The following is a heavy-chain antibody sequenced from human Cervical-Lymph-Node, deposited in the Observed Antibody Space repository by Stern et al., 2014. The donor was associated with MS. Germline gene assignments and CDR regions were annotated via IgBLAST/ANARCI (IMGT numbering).Heavy chain of an antibody. CDR3: ARYVIMIRAGGYYFDY. CDR1: GFTFSDNY. D-gene: IGHD3-16*01. CDR2: IGSSGSMI. V-gene: IGHV3-11*01. J-gene: IGHJ4*02. Sequence: QVQLVESGGGLVKPGGSLRLSCAASGFTFSDNYMSWIRQAPGKGLEWISFIGSSGSMIYYADSVKGRFTVSRDNAKKTLYLQMSSLRAEDTAVYYCARYVIMIRAGGYYFDYWGQGTLVTVSS.